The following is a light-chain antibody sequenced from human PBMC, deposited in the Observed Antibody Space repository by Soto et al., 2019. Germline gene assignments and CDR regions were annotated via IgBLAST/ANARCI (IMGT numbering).Light chain of an antibody. Sequence: DIQMTQSPSSLSASLGDRVTITCRASQSISSYLNWYQQKPGKAPKLLIYAASSLQSGVPSRFSGSRSGTDFTLTISSLQPEDFAIYFCQQANSFPLTFGPGTKVDLK. V-gene: IGKV1-39*01. CDR1: QSISSY. J-gene: IGKJ3*01. CDR3: QQANSFPLT. CDR2: AAS.